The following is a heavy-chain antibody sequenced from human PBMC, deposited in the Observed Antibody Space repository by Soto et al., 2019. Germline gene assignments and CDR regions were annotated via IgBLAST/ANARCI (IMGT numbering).Heavy chain of an antibody. D-gene: IGHD3-3*01. V-gene: IGHV3-33*01. Sequence: GGSLRLSCAASGFTFSSYGMHWVRQAPGKGLEWVAVIWYDGSNKYYADSVKGRFTISRDNSKNTLYLQMNSLRAEDTAVYYCARDPRPYYDSPGGWFDPWGQGTLVTVSS. CDR2: IWYDGSNK. J-gene: IGHJ5*02. CDR1: GFTFSSYG. CDR3: ARDPRPYYDSPGGWFDP.